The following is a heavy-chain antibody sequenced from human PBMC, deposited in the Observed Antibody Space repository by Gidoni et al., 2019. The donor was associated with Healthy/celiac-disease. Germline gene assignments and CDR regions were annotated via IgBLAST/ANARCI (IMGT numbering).Heavy chain of an antibody. V-gene: IGHV4-59*01. Sequence: QVQLQESGPGLVKPSETLSLTCTVSGGSISSYYWSWIRQPPGKGLEWIGYIYYSGSTNYNPSLKSRVTISVDTSKNQFSLKLSSVTAADTAVYYCARTSRDGYNYDYWGQGTLVTVSS. CDR3: ARTSRDGYNYDY. CDR1: GGSISSYY. D-gene: IGHD5-12*01. CDR2: IYYSGST. J-gene: IGHJ4*02.